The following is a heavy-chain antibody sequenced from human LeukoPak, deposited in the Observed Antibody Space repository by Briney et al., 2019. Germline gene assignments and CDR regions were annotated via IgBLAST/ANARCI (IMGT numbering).Heavy chain of an antibody. CDR3: AREAGLYGDYARRFDP. CDR1: GFTFSSYE. V-gene: IGHV3-48*03. J-gene: IGHJ5*02. Sequence: GGSLRLSCGASGFTFSSYEMNWVRQAPGKGLEWVSYISSSGSTIYYADSVKGRFTISRDNAKNSLYLQMNSLRAEDTAVYYCAREAGLYGDYARRFDPWGQGTLVTVSS. CDR2: ISSSGSTI. D-gene: IGHD4-17*01.